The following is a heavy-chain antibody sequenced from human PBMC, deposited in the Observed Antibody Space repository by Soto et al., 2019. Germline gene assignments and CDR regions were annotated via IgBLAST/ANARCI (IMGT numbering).Heavy chain of an antibody. D-gene: IGHD3-10*01. Sequence: TGGSLRLSCAASGFTFSSYSMNWVRQAPGKGLEWVSYISSSSSTIYYADSVKGRFTISRDNAKNSLYLQMNSLRDEDTAVYYCAGGASGSGSYSDYYYGMDVWGQGTTVTVSS. V-gene: IGHV3-48*02. CDR3: AGGASGSGSYSDYYYGMDV. CDR1: GFTFSSYS. CDR2: ISSSSSTI. J-gene: IGHJ6*02.